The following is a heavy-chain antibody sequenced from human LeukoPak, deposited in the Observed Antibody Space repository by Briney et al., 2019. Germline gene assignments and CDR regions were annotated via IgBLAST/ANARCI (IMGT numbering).Heavy chain of an antibody. J-gene: IGHJ6*03. CDR1: GVSISTGSYC. V-gene: IGHV4-61*09. D-gene: IGHD3-10*01. CDR2: IYISENT. Sequence: TLSLTCTVSGVSISTGSYCWGWLRQPAGKGREGVVHIYISENTNYNPSIKSRVTISVDTSKNQFSLNLSSVTPADTAVYYCARDPGTLLRGSRRGYDGNYYYMDVWGKGTTVTISS. CDR3: ARDPGTLLRGSRRGYDGNYYYMDV.